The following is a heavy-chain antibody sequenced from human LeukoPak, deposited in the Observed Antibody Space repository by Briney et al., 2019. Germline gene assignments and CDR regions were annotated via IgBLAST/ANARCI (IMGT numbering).Heavy chain of an antibody. J-gene: IGHJ4*02. CDR1: GFTFSSYW. Sequence: GGSLRLSCAASGFTFSSYWMSWVRQAPGKGLEWVANIKQDGSEKYYVDPVKGRFTISRDNAKNSLYLQMNSLRAEDTAVYYCARHGVTDIHPFDYWGQGTLVTVSS. CDR3: ARHGVTDIHPFDY. D-gene: IGHD4-11*01. CDR2: IKQDGSEK. V-gene: IGHV3-7*01.